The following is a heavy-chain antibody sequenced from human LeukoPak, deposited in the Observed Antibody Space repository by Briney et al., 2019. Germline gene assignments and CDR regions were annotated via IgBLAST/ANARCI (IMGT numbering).Heavy chain of an antibody. J-gene: IGHJ4*02. V-gene: IGHV3-64*04. CDR3: ARRSGRCDY. CDR2: ISSNEYDT. CDR1: GFTFSAYF. Sequence: GGSLRLSCSASGFTFSAYFMHWVRQAPGKGLEYVSSISSNEYDTYYADSVKGRFTISRDNAKNSLYLQMNSLRAEDTAVYYCARRSGRCDYWGQGTLVTVSS. D-gene: IGHD1-1*01.